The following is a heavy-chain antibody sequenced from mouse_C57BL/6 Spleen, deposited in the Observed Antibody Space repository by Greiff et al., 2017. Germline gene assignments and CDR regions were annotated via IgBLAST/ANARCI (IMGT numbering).Heavy chain of an antibody. Sequence: QVQLQQSGAELVKPGAPVKLSCKASGYTFTSYWMQWVKQRPGQGLEWIGEIDPSDSYTNSNQKFKGKATLTVDTASSTAYMQLSSLTSEDAAVYYCARSHDGNYPFAYWGQGTLVTVSA. V-gene: IGHV1-50*01. CDR1: GYTFTSYW. J-gene: IGHJ3*01. CDR2: IDPSDSYT. D-gene: IGHD2-1*01. CDR3: ARSHDGNYPFAY.